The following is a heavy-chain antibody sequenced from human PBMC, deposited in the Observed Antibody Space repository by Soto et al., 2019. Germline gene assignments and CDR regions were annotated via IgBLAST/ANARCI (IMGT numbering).Heavy chain of an antibody. Sequence: ALGKGSWKASGYIFINYYRHRVRQAPGQGLEWIGIINPNGGSTNYAQKFRGRVTMARDTSTSTVYMDLSSLRSDDKAVYYCARDLAAADYWGQGTLVNVSS. V-gene: IGHV1-46*01. D-gene: IGHD6-13*01. CDR3: ARDLAAADY. J-gene: IGHJ4*02. CDR1: GYIFINYY. CDR2: INPNGGST.